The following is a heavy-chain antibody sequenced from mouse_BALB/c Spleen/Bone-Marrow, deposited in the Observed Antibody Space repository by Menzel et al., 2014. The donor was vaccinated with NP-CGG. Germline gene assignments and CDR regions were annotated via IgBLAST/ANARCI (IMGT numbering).Heavy chain of an antibody. J-gene: IGHJ2*01. CDR1: GYAFTNYL. D-gene: IGHD1-2*01. CDR3: TNYGYD. CDR2: INPGSGGT. V-gene: IGHV1-54*01. Sequence: VQLQQSGAELVRPGTSVKVSCKASGYAFTNYLIEWVKQGPGQGLEWIGVINPGSGGTNYNEKFKRKATLTVDKSSSTVYMQLSSLTSEDSAVYYCTNYGYDWGQGTTLTVSS.